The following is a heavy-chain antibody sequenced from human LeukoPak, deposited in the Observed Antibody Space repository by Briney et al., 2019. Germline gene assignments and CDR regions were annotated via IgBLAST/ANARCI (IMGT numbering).Heavy chain of an antibody. V-gene: IGHV4-61*10. CDR3: ARARMTTVSIDY. CDR2: IYYSGST. Sequence: SETLSLTCTVSGGSISSGSYYWSWIRQPAGKGLEWIGYIYYSGSTNYNPSLKSRVTISVDTSKNQFSLKLSSVTAADTAVYYCARARMTTVSIDYWGQGTLVTVSS. D-gene: IGHD4-17*01. CDR1: GGSISSGSYY. J-gene: IGHJ4*02.